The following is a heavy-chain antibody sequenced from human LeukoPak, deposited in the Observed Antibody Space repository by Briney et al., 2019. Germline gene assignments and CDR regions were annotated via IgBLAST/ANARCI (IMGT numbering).Heavy chain of an antibody. J-gene: IGHJ4*02. V-gene: IGHV3-23*01. CDR2: INDSDGTT. CDR3: TKAPWGSGRYTSLFDY. D-gene: IGHD3-10*01. CDR1: GFTFSNYA. Sequence: GGSLRLSCAASGFTFSNYAMSWVRQAPGKGLEWVSTINDSDGTTYYADSVKGRFTISADNSDNTLYLQMNGLRAEDTSVYYCTKAPWGSGRYTSLFDYWGQGTRVTVSS.